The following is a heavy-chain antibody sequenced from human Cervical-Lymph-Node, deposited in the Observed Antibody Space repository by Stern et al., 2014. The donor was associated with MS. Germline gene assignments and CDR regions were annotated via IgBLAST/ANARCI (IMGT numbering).Heavy chain of an antibody. CDR1: GYSFTSYW. V-gene: IGHV5-51*01. CDR3: ARRVGYCSGGSCYFYWFDP. D-gene: IGHD2-15*01. Sequence: EVQLVESGAEVKKPGESLKISCKGSGYSFTSYWIGWVRQMPGKGLEWMGIIYPGDSDTRYSPSFQGKVTISADKSISTAYLQWSSLKASDTAMYYCARRVGYCSGGSCYFYWFDPWGQGTLVTVSS. CDR2: IYPGDSDT. J-gene: IGHJ5*02.